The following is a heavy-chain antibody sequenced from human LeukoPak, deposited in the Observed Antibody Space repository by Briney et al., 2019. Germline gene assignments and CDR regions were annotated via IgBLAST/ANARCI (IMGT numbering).Heavy chain of an antibody. D-gene: IGHD3-22*01. Sequence: SSETLSLTCAVYGGSLSAYYWTWIRQPPGKGLEWIGEINHGGSTNYNPSLKSRVTISVDTSKNQFSLKLSSVTAADTAVYYCARERFYYDSSASTRFDYWGQGILVTVSS. CDR1: GGSLSAYY. CDR2: INHGGST. J-gene: IGHJ4*02. V-gene: IGHV4-34*01. CDR3: ARERFYYDSSASTRFDY.